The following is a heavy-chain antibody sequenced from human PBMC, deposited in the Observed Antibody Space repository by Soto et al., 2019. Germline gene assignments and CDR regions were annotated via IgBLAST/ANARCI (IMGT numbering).Heavy chain of an antibody. CDR1: GGTSSSYA. V-gene: IGHV1-69*01. D-gene: IGHD5-12*01. Sequence: QVQLVQSGADVKKPGSSVKVSCKASGGTSSSYAISWVRQAPGQGLEWMGGIIPIFGRANYAQKVQGRVTVAADESTSTAYLELSSLRSEDTAVYYCATGGYSGYDYNYYYYGMDVWGQGTTVTVSS. CDR2: IIPIFGRA. J-gene: IGHJ6*02. CDR3: ATGGYSGYDYNYYYYGMDV.